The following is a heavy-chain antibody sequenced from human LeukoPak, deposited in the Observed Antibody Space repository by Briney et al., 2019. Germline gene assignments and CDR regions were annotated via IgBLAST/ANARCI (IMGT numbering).Heavy chain of an antibody. V-gene: IGHV3-23*01. Sequence: PGGSPRLSCAASGFTFSTYDMTWVRQAPGKGLEWVSSISGSGGSTYYADSVKGRFTTSRDNSKNTLYLQMNGLRAEDTAVYYCAKDLAAVPGNKYFAYWGQGTLVTVSS. CDR2: ISGSGGST. D-gene: IGHD6-19*01. CDR1: GFTFSTYD. CDR3: AKDLAAVPGNKYFAY. J-gene: IGHJ4*02.